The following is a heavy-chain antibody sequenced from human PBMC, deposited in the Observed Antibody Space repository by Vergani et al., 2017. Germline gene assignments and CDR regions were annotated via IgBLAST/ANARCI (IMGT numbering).Heavy chain of an antibody. CDR2: IRYDGSNK. D-gene: IGHD3-10*01. CDR3: TTDVIESIPGFVVDY. V-gene: IGHV3-30*02. Sequence: VQLLESGGGLVQPGGSLRLSCAASGFTFSSYGMHWVRQAPGKGLEWVAFIRYDGSNKYYADSVKGRFTISRDNSKNTLYLQMNSLRAEDTAVYYCTTDVIESIPGFVVDYWGQGTLVTVSS. J-gene: IGHJ4*02. CDR1: GFTFSSYG.